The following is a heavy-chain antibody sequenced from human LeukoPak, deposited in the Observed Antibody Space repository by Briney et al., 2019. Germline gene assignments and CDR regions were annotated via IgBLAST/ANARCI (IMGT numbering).Heavy chain of an antibody. Sequence: ASVKVSCKVSGYTLTELSMHWVRQAPGKGLEWMGGFDPEDGETIYAQKFQGRVTMTEDTSTDTAYMELGSLRSEDTAVYYCATVKRSFGELLYFGYWGQGTLVTVSS. CDR2: FDPEDGET. CDR1: GYTLTELS. CDR3: ATVKRSFGELLYFGY. J-gene: IGHJ4*02. D-gene: IGHD3-10*01. V-gene: IGHV1-24*01.